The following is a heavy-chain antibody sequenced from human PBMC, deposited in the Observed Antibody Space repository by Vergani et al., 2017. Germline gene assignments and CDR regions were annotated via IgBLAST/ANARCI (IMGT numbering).Heavy chain of an antibody. CDR1: GYTFSTYG. D-gene: IGHD6-25*01. V-gene: IGHV1-18*01. CDR2: ISAYNGNT. CDR3: ASDLIENETYGRSGY. J-gene: IGHJ1*01. Sequence: QVQLVQSGAEVKKPGASVKVSCKASGYTFSTYGISWVRQAPGQGLEWMGWISAYNGNTNYPEKFQGRLTMTTDTSTRTAYMELRSLRSDDTAVYYCASDLIENETYGRSGYLGPGTLVTVS.